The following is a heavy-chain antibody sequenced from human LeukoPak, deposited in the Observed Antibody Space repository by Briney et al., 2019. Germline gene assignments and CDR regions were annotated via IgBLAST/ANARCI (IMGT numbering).Heavy chain of an antibody. CDR3: ARVYVGALDY. D-gene: IGHD1-26*01. CDR2: ISSSSSYI. V-gene: IGHV3-21*01. J-gene: IGHJ4*02. CDR1: GFTFSSYS. Sequence: GGSLRLSCAASGFTFSSYSMNWVRQAPGKGLEWVSSISSSSSYIYYADSVKGRFTISRENAKNSLYLQMNSPRAEDTAVYYCARVYVGALDYWGQGTLVTVSS.